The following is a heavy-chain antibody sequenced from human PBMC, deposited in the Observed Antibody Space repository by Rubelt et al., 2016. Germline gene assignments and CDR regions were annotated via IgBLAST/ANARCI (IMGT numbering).Heavy chain of an antibody. CDR3: ARDRSPYGSGSYYDY. J-gene: IGHJ4*02. CDR1: GGSISSGGYY. CDR2: IYYSGST. Sequence: QVQLQQWGAGLLKPSETLSLTCAVSGGSISSGGYYWSWIRQHPGKGLEWIGYIYYSGSTYYNPSLKSRVTISVDTSKNQFSLKLSSVTAADTAVYYCARDRSPYGSGSYYDYWGQGTLVTVSS. D-gene: IGHD3-10*01. V-gene: IGHV4-31*11.